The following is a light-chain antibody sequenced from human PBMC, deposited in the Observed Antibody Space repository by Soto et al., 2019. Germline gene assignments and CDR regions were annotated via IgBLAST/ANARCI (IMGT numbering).Light chain of an antibody. CDR3: QQFGTSPGT. J-gene: IGKJ3*01. CDR2: DAS. CDR1: QSVTSNS. Sequence: EIVLTQSPGTLSLSPGERVTLSCRASQSVTSNSLAWYQHKLGQAPRLLIYDASSRATGIPDRFSGSGSGTDFTLTISRLEPEDFAVYCCQQFGTSPGTFGPGTKVDIK. V-gene: IGKV3-20*01.